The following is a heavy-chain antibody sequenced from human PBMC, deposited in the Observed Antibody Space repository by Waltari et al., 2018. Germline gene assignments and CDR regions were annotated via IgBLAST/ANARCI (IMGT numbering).Heavy chain of an antibody. V-gene: IGHV4-4*07. Sequence: QVQLQESGPGLVKPSETLSLTCTVSGGSISSYYWSWIRQPAGKGLEWIGRIYTSGSTNYNPVLKSRVTMSVDTSKNQFSLKLSSVTAADTAVYYCARDPQYSSSWYGAGWFDPWGQGTLVTVSS. J-gene: IGHJ5*02. CDR3: ARDPQYSSSWYGAGWFDP. CDR1: GGSISSYY. D-gene: IGHD6-13*01. CDR2: IYTSGST.